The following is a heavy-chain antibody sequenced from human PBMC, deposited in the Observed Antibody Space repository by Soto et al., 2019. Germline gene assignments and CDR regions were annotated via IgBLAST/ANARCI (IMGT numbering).Heavy chain of an antibody. D-gene: IGHD2-15*01. CDR3: ASRHCCGGCCDNPGFDS. Sequence: SETLSLTCTVFGASLSSISYYWGWIRQPPGKGLEWVGSIFPSGNISYNPSLKSRVTISVDTSRNQLPLMVNSVTAAGACLYFCASRHCCGGCCDNPGFDSWGQRALVAVSS. J-gene: IGHJ4*02. V-gene: IGHV4-39*01. CDR1: GASLSSISYY. CDR2: IFPSGNI.